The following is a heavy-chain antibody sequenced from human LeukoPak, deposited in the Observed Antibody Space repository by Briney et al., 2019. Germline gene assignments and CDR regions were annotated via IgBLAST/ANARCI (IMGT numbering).Heavy chain of an antibody. CDR2: IYYSGST. D-gene: IGHD3-3*01. CDR1: GDSISSSSYY. CDR3: ARHGQSAIFGVVIMDNWFDP. V-gene: IGHV4-39*01. Sequence: SETLSLTCSVSGDSISSSSYYWGWIRQPPGKGLEWIGSIYYSGSTYYNPSLKSRVTISVDTSKNQFSLKLSSVTAADTAVYYCARHGQSAIFGVVIMDNWFDPWGQGTLVTVSS. J-gene: IGHJ5*02.